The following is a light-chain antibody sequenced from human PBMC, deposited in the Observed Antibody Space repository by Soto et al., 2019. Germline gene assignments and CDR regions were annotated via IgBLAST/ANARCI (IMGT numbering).Light chain of an antibody. J-gene: IGKJ4*02. V-gene: IGKV3-11*01. CDR1: QSVRRY. CDR3: QERSDLPLT. Sequence: IVSALPPAPSSLVPEITATLFCRKSQSVRRYLAWYLQKPGQAPRLLIYDSSNRAAGTPARFSGSGSGTVATLNISRLDLEHLAMCSNQERSDLPLT. CDR2: DSS.